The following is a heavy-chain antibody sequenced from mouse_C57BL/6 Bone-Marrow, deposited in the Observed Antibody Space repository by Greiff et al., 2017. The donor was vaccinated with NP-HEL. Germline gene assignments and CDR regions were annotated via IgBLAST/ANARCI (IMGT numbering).Heavy chain of an antibody. CDR3: PRHGDEYGGDLYFYV. D-gene: IGHD5-1*01. Sequence: EVKLVESGGGLVQPGESLKLSCESNEYEFPSHDMSWVRKTPEKRLELVAAINSDGGSTYYPDTMETRFIISRDNTKKHLYLQMSSLRSEDTALCYCPRHGDEYGGDLYFYVWGTGTTFSVSS. J-gene: IGHJ1*03. CDR1: EYEFPSHD. CDR2: INSDGGST. V-gene: IGHV5-2*03.